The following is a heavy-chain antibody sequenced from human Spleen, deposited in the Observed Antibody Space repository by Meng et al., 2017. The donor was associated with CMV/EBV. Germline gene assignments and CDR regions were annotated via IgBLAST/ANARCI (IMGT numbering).Heavy chain of an antibody. D-gene: IGHD3-16*01. V-gene: IGHV4-30-4*08. Sequence: LSLTCTVSGGSISNGDYYWSWIRQPPGKGLEWNGYIYYSGSTYYNPSLKSRVTISVDKSKNQFSLKLSSVTAADTAVYYCARRKGDYWGQGTLVTVSS. CDR1: GGSISNGDYY. J-gene: IGHJ4*02. CDR2: IYYSGST. CDR3: ARRKGDY.